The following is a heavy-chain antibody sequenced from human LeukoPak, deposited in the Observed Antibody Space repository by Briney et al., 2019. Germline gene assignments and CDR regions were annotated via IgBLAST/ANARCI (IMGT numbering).Heavy chain of an antibody. D-gene: IGHD2-15*01. V-gene: IGHV3-30*18. CDR1: GFTFSSYG. CDR3: AKDVEVYCSGGSCYGIDAFDI. Sequence: PGGSLRVSCAASGFTFSSYGMHWVRQAPGKGLEWVAVISYDGSNKYYADSVKGRFTISRDNSKNTLYLQMNSLRAEDTAVYYYAKDVEVYCSGGSCYGIDAFDIWGQGTMVTVSS. CDR2: ISYDGSNK. J-gene: IGHJ3*02.